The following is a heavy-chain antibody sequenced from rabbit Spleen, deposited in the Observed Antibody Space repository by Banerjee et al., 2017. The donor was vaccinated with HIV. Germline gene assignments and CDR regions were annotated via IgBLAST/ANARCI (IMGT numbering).Heavy chain of an antibody. J-gene: IGHJ3*01. CDR2: IDARSGST. V-gene: IGHV1S45*01. D-gene: IGHD2-1*01. Sequence: QEQLVESGGGLVQPGGSLTLSCKTSGFDFSSGYDMCWVRQAPGKGLELIACIDARSGSTDYASWVNGRFTISKTSSTTVTLQMTTLAAADTATYFCAREIYSYDDYGDYGLTLTRLDLWGPGTLVTVS. CDR3: AREIYSYDDYGDYGLTLTRLDL. CDR1: GFDFSSGYD.